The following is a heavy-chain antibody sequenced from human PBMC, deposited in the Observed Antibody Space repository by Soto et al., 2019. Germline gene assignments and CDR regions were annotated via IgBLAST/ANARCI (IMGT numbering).Heavy chain of an antibody. V-gene: IGHV1-69*13. CDR2: IIPIFGTA. Sequence: SEKVSCKASGGTFSSYAISWVRQAPGQGLEWMGGIIPIFGTANYAQKFQGRVTITADESTSTAYMELSSLRSEDTAVYYCARDDEPMITFGGVIAYYMDVWGQGTTVTVSS. D-gene: IGHD3-16*02. J-gene: IGHJ6*02. CDR1: GGTFSSYA. CDR3: ARDDEPMITFGGVIAYYMDV.